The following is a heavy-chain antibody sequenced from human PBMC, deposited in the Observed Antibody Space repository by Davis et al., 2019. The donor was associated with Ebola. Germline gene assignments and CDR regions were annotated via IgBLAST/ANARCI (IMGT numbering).Heavy chain of an antibody. CDR3: ARDLNWFDS. CDR1: DVPIRSTNW. J-gene: IGHJ5*01. Sequence: SETLSLTCAVSDVPIRSTNWWTWVRQAPGKGLEWIGEIFHDGTTNYNPSLKSRVTISVDTSQNQLSLTLNSVTPDDTAVYYCARDLNWFDSWGQGTLVTVSS. V-gene: IGHV4-4*02. CDR2: IFHDGTT.